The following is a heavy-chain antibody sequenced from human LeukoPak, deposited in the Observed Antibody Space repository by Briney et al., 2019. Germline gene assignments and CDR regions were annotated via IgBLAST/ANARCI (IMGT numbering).Heavy chain of an antibody. Sequence: PSETLSLTCTVSGGSISSYYWSWIRQPPGKGLEWIGYIHYSGSTNYNPSLKSRVTISVDTSKNQFSLKLSSVTAADTAVYYCAGSIAARRYYYYYGMDVWGQGTTVTVSS. J-gene: IGHJ6*02. D-gene: IGHD6-6*01. CDR2: IHYSGST. V-gene: IGHV4-59*01. CDR3: AGSIAARRYYYYYGMDV. CDR1: GGSISSYY.